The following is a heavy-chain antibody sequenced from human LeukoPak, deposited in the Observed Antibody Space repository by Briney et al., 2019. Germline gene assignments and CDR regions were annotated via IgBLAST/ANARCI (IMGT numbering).Heavy chain of an antibody. J-gene: IGHJ4*02. CDR2: ISTDGSST. CDR1: GFTFSYYW. D-gene: IGHD6-13*01. V-gene: IGHV3-74*01. CDR3: ARGEQQLNYYFDY. Sequence: GGSLRLSCAASGFTFSYYWMHWVRRAPGKGLEWVSRISTDGSSTSYADSVKGRFTISRDNAKHTLNLQMNSLRAEDTAVYYCARGEQQLNYYFDYWGQGTLVTVSS.